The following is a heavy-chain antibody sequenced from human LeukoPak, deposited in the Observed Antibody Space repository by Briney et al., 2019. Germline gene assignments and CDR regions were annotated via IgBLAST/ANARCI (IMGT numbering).Heavy chain of an antibody. D-gene: IGHD3-3*01. CDR2: ISSSSSYI. CDR3: ARDSTSAYYDFWSGSGYYYYMDV. V-gene: IGHV3-21*01. Sequence: GGSLRLSCAASGFTFSSYSMNWVRQAPGKGLEWVSSISSSSSYIYYADSVKGRFTISRDNAKNSLYLQMNSLRAEDTAVYYYARDSTSAYYDFWSGSGYYYYMDVWGKGTTVTVSS. CDR1: GFTFSSYS. J-gene: IGHJ6*03.